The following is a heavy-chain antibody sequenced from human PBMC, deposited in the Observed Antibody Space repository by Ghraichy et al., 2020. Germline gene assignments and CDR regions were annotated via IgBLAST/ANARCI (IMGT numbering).Heavy chain of an antibody. Sequence: ASVKVSCKVSGYTLTELSMHWVRQAPGKGLEWMGGFDPEDGETIYAQKFQGRVTMTEDTSTDTAYMELSSLRSEDTAVYYCAIQLRLGEFYLDYFDYWGQGTLVTVSS. V-gene: IGHV1-24*01. CDR2: FDPEDGET. J-gene: IGHJ4*02. CDR1: GYTLTELS. CDR3: AIQLRLGEFYLDYFDY. D-gene: IGHD3-16*01.